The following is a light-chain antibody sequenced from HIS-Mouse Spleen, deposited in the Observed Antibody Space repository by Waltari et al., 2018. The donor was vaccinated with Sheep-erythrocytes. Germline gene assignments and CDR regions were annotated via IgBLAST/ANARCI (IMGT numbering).Light chain of an antibody. Sequence: SALTQPRSVSGSPGQSVTISCTGTSSDVGGYNYVSWYQQHPGKAPKLMIYDVSKRPSGVPDRVSGSKSGNTASLTISGLQAEDEADYYCCSYAGSYNHVFATGTKVTVL. CDR3: CSYAGSYNHV. J-gene: IGLJ1*01. CDR2: DVS. V-gene: IGLV2-11*01. CDR1: SSDVGGYNY.